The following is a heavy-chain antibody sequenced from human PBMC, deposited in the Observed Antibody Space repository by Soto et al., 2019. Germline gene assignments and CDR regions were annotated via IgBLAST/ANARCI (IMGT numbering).Heavy chain of an antibody. CDR1: GGSISSYY. J-gene: IGHJ4*02. V-gene: IGHV4-59*04. Sequence: PSETLSLTCTVSGGSISSYYWSWIRQPPGKGLEWIGYIYHSGSTYYNPSLKSRVTISVDRSKNQFSLKLSSVTAADTAVYYCAEGGGLPRYYWGQGTLVTVSS. CDR2: IYHSGST. D-gene: IGHD5-12*01. CDR3: AEGGGLPRYY.